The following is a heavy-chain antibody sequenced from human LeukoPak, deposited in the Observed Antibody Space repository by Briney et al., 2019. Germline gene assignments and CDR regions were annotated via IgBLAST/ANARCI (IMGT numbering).Heavy chain of an antibody. Sequence: PSETLSLTCTVSGYSISSGFYWGWIRPPPGKRLECIGSIYHSGSTYYNPSLKSRVTISVDTSKNQFSLNLSSVTAADTAMYYCARAVGTSRNFFDYWGQGTLVTVSS. CDR2: IYHSGST. CDR1: GYSISSGFY. V-gene: IGHV4-38-2*02. D-gene: IGHD4-23*01. CDR3: ARAVGTSRNFFDY. J-gene: IGHJ4*02.